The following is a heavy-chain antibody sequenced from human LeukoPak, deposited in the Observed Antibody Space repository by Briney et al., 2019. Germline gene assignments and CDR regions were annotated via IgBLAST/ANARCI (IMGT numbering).Heavy chain of an antibody. D-gene: IGHD2-2*01. Sequence: KRGESLKISSKGSGYSFTSYWIGWVRQMPGKGLEWMGIIYPGDSDTRYSPSFQGQVTISADKSISTAYLQWSSLKASDTAMYYCARPAYLGYCSSTSCHDAFDIWGQGTMVTVSS. CDR3: ARPAYLGYCSSTSCHDAFDI. CDR1: GYSFTSYW. V-gene: IGHV5-51*01. CDR2: IYPGDSDT. J-gene: IGHJ3*02.